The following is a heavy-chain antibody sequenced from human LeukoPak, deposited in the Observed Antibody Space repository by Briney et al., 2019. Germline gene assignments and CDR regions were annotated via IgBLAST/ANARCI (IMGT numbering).Heavy chain of an antibody. CDR1: GYTFTGYY. CDR2: INPNSGGT. Sequence: ASVKVSCKASGYTFTGYYMHWVRQAPGQGLEWMGWINPNSGGTNYAQKFQGRVTMTRDTSITTAYMELSRLRSDDTAVHYCARDSGDGYNLFDYWGQGTLVTVSS. V-gene: IGHV1-2*02. J-gene: IGHJ4*02. D-gene: IGHD5-24*01. CDR3: ARDSGDGYNLFDY.